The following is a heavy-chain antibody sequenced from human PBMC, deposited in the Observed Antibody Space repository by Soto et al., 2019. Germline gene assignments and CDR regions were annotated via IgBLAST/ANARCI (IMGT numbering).Heavy chain of an antibody. D-gene: IGHD2-8*02. CDR3: TTDGGVSAYPLFWA. J-gene: IGHJ5*02. Sequence: GGSLRLSCAASGITVTNAWMGWVRQAPGKGLEWVARLKSKSAGGASDYAAPVKGRFSISRDDSRNTLFLQMNSLKTEDTAVYHCTTDGGVSAYPLFWAWGQGTLVTVSS. V-gene: IGHV3-15*01. CDR2: LKSKSAGGAS. CDR1: GITVTNAW.